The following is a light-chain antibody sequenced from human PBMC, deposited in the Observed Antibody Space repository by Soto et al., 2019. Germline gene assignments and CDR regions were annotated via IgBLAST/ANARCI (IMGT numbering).Light chain of an antibody. Sequence: QSVLTQPPSASGTPGQRVAISCSGSRFNIGSSYVYWYQQLPGTAPKLLIYRDNQRPSGVPDRFSGSKSGTSASLAISGLRSEDEADNYCAAWDDSLSVVFGGGIKLTVL. V-gene: IGLV1-47*01. J-gene: IGLJ2*01. CDR3: AAWDDSLSVV. CDR1: RFNIGSSY. CDR2: RDN.